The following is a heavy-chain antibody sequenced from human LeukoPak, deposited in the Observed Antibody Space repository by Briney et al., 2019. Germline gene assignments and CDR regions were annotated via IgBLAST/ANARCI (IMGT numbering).Heavy chain of an antibody. Sequence: GGTLRLSGAAYGFTFTNYGMMWLGQAPGKGLEGVSAISGSGTTKYYADSVKGRFTISRDNSRNTLYLRMKSLEAEDTAVYYCATATTPTISRHYFDSSGQGTLVTASS. CDR3: ATATTPTISRHYFDS. V-gene: IGHV3-23*01. J-gene: IGHJ4*02. CDR2: ISGSGTTK. D-gene: IGHD5-24*01. CDR1: GFTFTNYG.